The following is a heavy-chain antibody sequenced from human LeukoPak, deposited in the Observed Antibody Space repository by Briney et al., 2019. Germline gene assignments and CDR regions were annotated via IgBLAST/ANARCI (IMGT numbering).Heavy chain of an antibody. CDR1: GGTFSSYT. CDR2: IIPILGIA. Sequence: VASVKVSCKASGGTFSSYTISWVRQAPGQGLEWMGRIIPILGIANYAQKFQGRVTITADKSTSTAYMELSSLRSEDTAVYYCARDNRPIRHDFWSGCYGYFDLWGRGTLVTVSS. V-gene: IGHV1-69*04. D-gene: IGHD3-3*01. J-gene: IGHJ2*01. CDR3: ARDNRPIRHDFWSGCYGYFDL.